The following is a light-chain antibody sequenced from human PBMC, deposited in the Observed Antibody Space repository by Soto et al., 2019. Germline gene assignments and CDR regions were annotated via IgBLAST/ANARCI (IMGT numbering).Light chain of an antibody. J-gene: IGLJ2*01. V-gene: IGLV2-8*01. CDR2: DVS. CDR3: SSYAGSNNLV. Sequence: QSVLTQPPSASGSPGQSVTISCTGTSSDVGGYNYVSWYQQHPGKAPKLIIYDVSKWPSGVPDRFSGSKSGNTASLTVSGLQAEDEANYYCSSYAGSNNLVFGGGTQLTVL. CDR1: SSDVGGYNY.